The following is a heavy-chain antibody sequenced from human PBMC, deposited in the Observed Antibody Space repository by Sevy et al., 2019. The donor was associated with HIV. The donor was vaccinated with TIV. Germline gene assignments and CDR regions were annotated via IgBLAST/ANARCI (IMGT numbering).Heavy chain of an antibody. Sequence: GGSLRLSCVGSGFTFSGNSMNWVRQAPGKGLEWVSSISSSSNYIYYRDSLKGRFTISRDNAKNSLYLQMNSLRADDTAMYYCARDRSYCSSTSCYNPFDYWGQGTLVTVSS. CDR3: ARDRSYCSSTSCYNPFDY. J-gene: IGHJ4*02. V-gene: IGHV3-21*01. CDR1: GFTFSGNS. D-gene: IGHD2-2*01. CDR2: ISSSSNYI.